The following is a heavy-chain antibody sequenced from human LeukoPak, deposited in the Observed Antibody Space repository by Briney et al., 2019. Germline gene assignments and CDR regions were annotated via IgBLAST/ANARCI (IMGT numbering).Heavy chain of an antibody. Sequence: SETLSLTCAVYGGSFSGYYWSWIRQPPGKGLEWIGEINHSGSTNYNPSLKSRVTISVDTSKNQFSLKLSSVTAADTAVYYCARGTLVDYWGQGTLVTVSS. D-gene: IGHD2-21*01. V-gene: IGHV4-34*01. CDR1: GGSFSGYY. J-gene: IGHJ4*02. CDR3: ARGTLVDY. CDR2: INHSGST.